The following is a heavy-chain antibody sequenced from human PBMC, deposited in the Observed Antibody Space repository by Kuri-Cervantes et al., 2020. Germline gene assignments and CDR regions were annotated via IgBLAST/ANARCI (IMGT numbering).Heavy chain of an antibody. CDR3: AREAQWGFGRHLDY. J-gene: IGHJ4*02. D-gene: IGHD6-19*01. V-gene: IGHV4-34*01. CDR1: GDSFSGYY. CDR2: INHSGST. Sequence: ESLKISCIVYGDSFSGYYWTWVRQTPGKGLEWIGDINHSGSTHSNPSLKSRIIISVDTSKNQFSLKVRSVTAADTGFYYCAREAQWGFGRHLDYWGQGTLVTVSS.